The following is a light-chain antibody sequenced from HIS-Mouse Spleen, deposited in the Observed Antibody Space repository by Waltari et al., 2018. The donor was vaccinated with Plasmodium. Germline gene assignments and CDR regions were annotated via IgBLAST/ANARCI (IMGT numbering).Light chain of an antibody. CDR2: LGS. V-gene: IGKV2-28*01. CDR1: QSLLHRNGYHY. Sequence: DIVMTQSPLSLPVTPGEPASISCRSSQSLLHRNGYHYLDWYLQKPGQSPQLLIYLGSNRASGVPDRFSGSGSGTDFTLKISRVEAEDVGVYYCMQALQTPLTFGGGTKVEIK. CDR3: MQALQTPLT. J-gene: IGKJ4*01.